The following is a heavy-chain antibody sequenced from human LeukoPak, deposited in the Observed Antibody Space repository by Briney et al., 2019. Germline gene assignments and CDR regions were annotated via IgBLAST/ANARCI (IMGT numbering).Heavy chain of an antibody. V-gene: IGHV3-9*01. D-gene: IGHD1-26*01. J-gene: IGHJ4*02. Sequence: GGSLRLSCAASGFTFSSYAMSWVRQAPGKGLEWVSGISWNRGSIGYADSVKGRFTISRDNAKNSLYLQMNSLRAEDTALYYCAKDKSWELLGPVFDYWGQGTLVTVSS. CDR3: AKDKSWELLGPVFDY. CDR2: ISWNRGSI. CDR1: GFTFSSYA.